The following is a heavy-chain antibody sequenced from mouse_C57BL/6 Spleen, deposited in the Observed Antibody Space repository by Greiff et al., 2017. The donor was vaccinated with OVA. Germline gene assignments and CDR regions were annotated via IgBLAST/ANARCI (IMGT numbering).Heavy chain of an antibody. J-gene: IGHJ1*03. Sequence: EVQGVESGGDLVKPGGSLKLSCAASGFTFSSYGMSWVRQTPDKRLEWVATISSGGSYTYYPDSVKGRFTISRDNAKNTLYLQMSSLKSEDTAMYYCARPMITTDWYFDVWGTGTTVTVSS. CDR1: GFTFSSYG. V-gene: IGHV5-6*01. CDR3: ARPMITTDWYFDV. CDR2: ISSGGSYT. D-gene: IGHD2-4*01.